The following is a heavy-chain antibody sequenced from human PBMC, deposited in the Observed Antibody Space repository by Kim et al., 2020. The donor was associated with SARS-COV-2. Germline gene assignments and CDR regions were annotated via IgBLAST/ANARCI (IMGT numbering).Heavy chain of an antibody. Sequence: GGSLRLSCAASGFTFSSYSMNWVRQAPGKGLEWVSSISSSSSYIYYADSVKGRFTISRDNAKNSLYLQMNSLRAEDTAVYYCARDMVVRKYYYYGMDVWGQGTTVNVSS. CDR2: ISSSSSYI. CDR3: ARDMVVRKYYYYGMDV. J-gene: IGHJ6*02. V-gene: IGHV3-21*01. CDR1: GFTFSSYS. D-gene: IGHD3-10*01.